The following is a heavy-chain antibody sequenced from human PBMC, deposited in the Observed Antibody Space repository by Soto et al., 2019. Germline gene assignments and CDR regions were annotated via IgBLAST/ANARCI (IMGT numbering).Heavy chain of an antibody. J-gene: IGHJ4*02. CDR2: VNPSGGHT. D-gene: IGHD2-21*02. CDR3: ARVGHVVVVTAALDY. Sequence: VQLMQSGAEVKKPGASVKVSCKASGDTFTDYYIHWVRQAPGQELEWMGTVNPSGGHTTYAQHFLGRVTMTRDTSTSTLYMELTSLTSEDTAVYYCARVGHVVVVTAALDYWGQGTLVTVSS. V-gene: IGHV1-46*01. CDR1: GDTFTDYY.